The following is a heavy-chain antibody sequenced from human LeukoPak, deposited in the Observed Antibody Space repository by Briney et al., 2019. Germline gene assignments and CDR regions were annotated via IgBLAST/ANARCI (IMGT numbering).Heavy chain of an antibody. D-gene: IGHD3-3*01. CDR2: ISGSGNGT. V-gene: IGHV3-23*01. CDR1: GFTFRTYA. CDR3: AKNYQNYDFWSGYFDY. J-gene: IGHJ4*02. Sequence: GGSLRLSCTASGFTFRTYAMNWVRQAPGKGLEWLSGISGSGNGTYYADSVKGRFTISRDNSKNTLYLQMNSLRAEDTAVYYCAKNYQNYDFWSGYFDYWGQGTLVTVSS.